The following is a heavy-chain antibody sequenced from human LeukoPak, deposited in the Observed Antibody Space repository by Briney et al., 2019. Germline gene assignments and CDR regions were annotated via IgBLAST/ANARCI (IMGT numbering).Heavy chain of an antibody. CDR3: TTEYYGDYHY. CDR1: GFTVSNNY. D-gene: IGHD4-17*01. Sequence: GGSLRLSCVAPGFTVSNNYMSWVRQAPGKGLEWVSVIYSGGTTYYADSVKGRFTISRDNSKNTLYLQMNGLTTEDTAVYYCTTEYYGDYHYWGQGTLVTVSS. CDR2: IYSGGTT. J-gene: IGHJ4*02. V-gene: IGHV3-53*01.